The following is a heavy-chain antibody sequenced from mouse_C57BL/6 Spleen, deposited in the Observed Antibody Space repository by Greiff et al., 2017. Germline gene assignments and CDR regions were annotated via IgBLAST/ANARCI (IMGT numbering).Heavy chain of an antibody. CDR3: ARENYYGSSYGWFAY. Sequence: EVQRVESGGGLVKPGGSLKLSCAASGFTFSDYGMHWVRQAPEKGLEWVAYISSGSSTIYYADTVKGRFTISRDNAKNTLFLQMTSLRSEDTAMYYCARENYYGSSYGWFAYWGQGTLVTVSA. CDR1: GFTFSDYG. V-gene: IGHV5-17*01. J-gene: IGHJ3*01. CDR2: ISSGSSTI. D-gene: IGHD1-1*01.